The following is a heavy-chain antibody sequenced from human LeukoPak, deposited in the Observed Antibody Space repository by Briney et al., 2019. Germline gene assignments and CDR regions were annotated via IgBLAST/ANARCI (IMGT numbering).Heavy chain of an antibody. CDR2: IRYDGSNK. CDR3: AKDAMIGRNSDTPY. D-gene: IGHD3-22*01. CDR1: GFTFSSYG. J-gene: IGHJ4*02. V-gene: IGHV3-30*02. Sequence: GGSLRLSCAASGFTFSSYGMHWVRQAPGKGLEWVAFIRYDGSNKYYADSVKGRFTISRDNSKNTLYLQMNSLRAEDTAVYYCAKDAMIGRNSDTPYWGQGTLVTVSS.